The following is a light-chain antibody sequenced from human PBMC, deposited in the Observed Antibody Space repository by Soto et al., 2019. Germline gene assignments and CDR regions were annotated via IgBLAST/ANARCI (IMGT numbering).Light chain of an antibody. CDR3: QEGFSTPPA. CDR1: QTIGQY. Sequence: DIRMTQSPSSLSASVLDTVTMTFRAGQTIGQYVSWYLQKPGKAPHLLIYSASPLHCGVPARFRGSGSETVFTLNISRLQPEDFGAYYCQEGFSTPPAFGGGTKVEIK. V-gene: IGKV1-39*01. J-gene: IGKJ4*01. CDR2: SAS.